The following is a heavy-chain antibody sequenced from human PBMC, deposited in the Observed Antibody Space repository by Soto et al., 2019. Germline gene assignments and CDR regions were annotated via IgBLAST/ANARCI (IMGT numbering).Heavy chain of an antibody. CDR3: AKDPRSPIVVVPAATPIQYYFDY. Sequence: GGSLRLSCAASGFTFSSYGMHWVRQAPGKGLEWVAVISYDGSNKYYADSVKGRFTISRDNSKNTLYLQMNSLRAEDTAVYYCAKDPRSPIVVVPAATPIQYYFDYWGQGTLGPSPQ. V-gene: IGHV3-30*18. CDR2: ISYDGSNK. J-gene: IGHJ4*02. CDR1: GFTFSSYG. D-gene: IGHD2-2*01.